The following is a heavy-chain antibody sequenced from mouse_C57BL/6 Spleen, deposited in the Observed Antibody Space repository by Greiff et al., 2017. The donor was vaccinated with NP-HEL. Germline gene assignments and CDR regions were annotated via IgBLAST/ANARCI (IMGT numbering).Heavy chain of an antibody. J-gene: IGHJ4*01. CDR2: IDPETGGT. CDR1: GYTFTDYE. Sequence: QVQLQQSGAELVRPGASVTLSCKASGYTFTDYEMHWVKQTPVHGLEWIGAIDPETGGTAYNQKFKGKAILTVDKSSSTAYMELRSLTSEDSAVYYCTREGTTVVEGMDYWGQGTSVTVSS. D-gene: IGHD1-1*01. V-gene: IGHV1-15*01. CDR3: TREGTTVVEGMDY.